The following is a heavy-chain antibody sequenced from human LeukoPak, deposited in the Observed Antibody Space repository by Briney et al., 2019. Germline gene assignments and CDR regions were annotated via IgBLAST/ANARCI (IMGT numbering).Heavy chain of an antibody. J-gene: IGHJ4*02. CDR3: AGGTHDYYDSSGYYLFDY. CDR1: GFTFSSYS. D-gene: IGHD3-22*01. V-gene: IGHV3-48*02. CDR2: ISSSSSTI. Sequence: PGGSLRLSCAASGFTFSSYSMNWVRQAPWKGLEWVSYISSSSSTIYYADSVKGRFTISRDNAKNSLYLQMNSLRDEDTAVYYCAGGTHDYYDSSGYYLFDYWGQGTLVTVSS.